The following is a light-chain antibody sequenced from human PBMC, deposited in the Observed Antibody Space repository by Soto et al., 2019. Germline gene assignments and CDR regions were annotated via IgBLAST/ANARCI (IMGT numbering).Light chain of an antibody. CDR2: GDF. CDR3: QSYDSSLSVVL. CDR1: SSNIGAGYD. Sequence: QSVLTQPPSVSGVPGQRVTISCTGGSSNIGAGYDVHWYQQFPGTAPKLLIYGDFNRPSGVPDRFSASNSGTSASLAITGLQAEDEADYYCQSYDSSLSVVLFGGGTKVTVL. V-gene: IGLV1-40*01. J-gene: IGLJ3*02.